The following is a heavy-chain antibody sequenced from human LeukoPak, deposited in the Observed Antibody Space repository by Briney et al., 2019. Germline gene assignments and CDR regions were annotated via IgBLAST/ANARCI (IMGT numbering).Heavy chain of an antibody. J-gene: IGHJ4*02. Sequence: PSETLSLTCTVSGGSISSSTYYWGWIRRPPGKGLEWIGSIYYSGSTYYNPSLKSRVTVSVDTSKNQFSLNLSSVTAADTAVYYCVRGSTSRHYQYWGQGTLVTVSS. CDR1: GGSISSSTYY. V-gene: IGHV4-39*01. D-gene: IGHD3-10*01. CDR3: VRGSTSRHYQY. CDR2: IYYSGST.